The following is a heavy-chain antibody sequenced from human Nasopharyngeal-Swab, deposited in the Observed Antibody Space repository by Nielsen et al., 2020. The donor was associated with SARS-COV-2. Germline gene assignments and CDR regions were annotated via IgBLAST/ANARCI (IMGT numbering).Heavy chain of an antibody. CDR3: ARRPTNGDYGAYGMDV. J-gene: IGHJ6*02. CDR2: IYPGDSDT. V-gene: IGHV5-51*01. D-gene: IGHD4-17*01. CDR1: GYSFTSYW. Sequence: GGSLRLSCKGSGYSFTSYWIGWVRQMPGKGLEWMGIIYPGDSDTRYSPSFQGQVTISADKSISTAYLQWSSLKASDTAMYYCARRPTNGDYGAYGMDVWGQGTTVTVSS.